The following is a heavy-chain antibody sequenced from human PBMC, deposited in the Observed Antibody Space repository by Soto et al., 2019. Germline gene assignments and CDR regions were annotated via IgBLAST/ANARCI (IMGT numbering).Heavy chain of an antibody. CDR3: ATSLGTSGWFDY. CDR1: AYTSTLYG. J-gene: IGHJ4*02. V-gene: IGHV1-18*01. CDR2: IRAPNGET. D-gene: IGHD6-19*01. Sequence: QVHLVQSGAEVKRPGASVKVSCKASAYTSTLYGITWVRQAPGQGLEWMGWIRAPNGETTFARKFQDRVTITTDPASSTVFMDLRTLTSDDAAVYYCATSLGTSGWFDYWGQGTLVTVPS.